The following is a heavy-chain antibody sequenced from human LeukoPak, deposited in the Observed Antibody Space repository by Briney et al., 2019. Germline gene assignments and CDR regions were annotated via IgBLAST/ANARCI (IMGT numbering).Heavy chain of an antibody. Sequence: GGSLRLSCAASGFTFIDYDMHWVRQVIGKGLEWVSAIGIRGDTHYSGSVKGRFTISRDNAKNTLYLQMNSLRAEDTAVYYCANYQTDCSSTSCYWGWFDPWGQGTLVTVSS. CDR1: GFTFIDYD. J-gene: IGHJ5*02. CDR2: IGIRGDT. CDR3: ANYQTDCSSTSCYWGWFDP. V-gene: IGHV3-13*01. D-gene: IGHD2-2*01.